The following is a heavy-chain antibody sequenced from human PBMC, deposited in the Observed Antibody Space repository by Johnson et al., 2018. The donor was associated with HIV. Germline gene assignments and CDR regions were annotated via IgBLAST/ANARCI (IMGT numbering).Heavy chain of an antibody. CDR3: ANSYCRSLGNHDYAFYI. J-gene: IGHJ3*02. Sequence: QVQLVESGGGVVQPGGSLRLSCAASGFTFSSYGMHWVRQAPGKGLEWAAFIRYDGSNKYYADSVKGRFTISRDNSKNTVYLQMNSLRAEDTAVYYCANSYCRSLGNHDYAFYIRGQGKMVTVSS. V-gene: IGHV3-30*02. CDR2: IRYDGSNK. CDR1: GFTFSSYG. D-gene: IGHD3-16*01.